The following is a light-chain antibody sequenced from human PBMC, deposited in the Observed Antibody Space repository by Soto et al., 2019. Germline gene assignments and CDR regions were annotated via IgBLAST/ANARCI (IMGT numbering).Light chain of an antibody. CDR1: QVISSY. CDR2: ASS. Sequence: DIQWTQSPSSQSASEGDRDTSTCRASQVISSYLACYQQKPGKAPKLLIYASSTLQSGVPSRFSGSGSGTDFTLTIISLQPEDFATYYCQQLNSYPLTFAGGTKVDIK. V-gene: IGKV1-9*01. CDR3: QQLNSYPLT. J-gene: IGKJ4*01.